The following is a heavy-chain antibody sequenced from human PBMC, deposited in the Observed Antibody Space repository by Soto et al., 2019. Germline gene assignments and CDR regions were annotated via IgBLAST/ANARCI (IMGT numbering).Heavy chain of an antibody. V-gene: IGHV4-59*01. CDR2: IYYSGST. J-gene: IGHJ5*01. Sequence: SETLSLTCTVSGGSISGYYWSWIRQPPGKRLEWIGYIYYSGSTSYNPSLKSRATISVDTSKNQFSLKLSSVTAADTAVYYCARDTYEYGNSWYDYWGHGTLVTVSS. CDR1: GGSISGYY. CDR3: ARDTYEYGNSWYDY. D-gene: IGHD6-6*01.